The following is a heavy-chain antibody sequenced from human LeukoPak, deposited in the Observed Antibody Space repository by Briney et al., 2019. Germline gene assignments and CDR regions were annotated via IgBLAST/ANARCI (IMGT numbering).Heavy chain of an antibody. V-gene: IGHV4-59*01. D-gene: IGHD6-13*01. CDR2: ICYSGST. Sequence: PSETLSLTCTVSGGSISSYYWSWIRQPPGKGLEWIGYICYSGSTNYNPSLKSRVTISVDTSKNQFSLKLSSATAADTAVYYCAREGIAAAGTAIDYWGQGTLVTVSS. CDR3: AREGIAAAGTAIDY. CDR1: GGSISSYY. J-gene: IGHJ4*02.